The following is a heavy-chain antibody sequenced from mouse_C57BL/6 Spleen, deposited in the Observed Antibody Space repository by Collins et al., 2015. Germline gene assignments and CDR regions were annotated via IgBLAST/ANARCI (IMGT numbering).Heavy chain of an antibody. J-gene: IGHJ1*01. V-gene: IGHV7-3*02. D-gene: IGHD1-1*01. CDR2: IRNKANGYTT. Sequence: GLEWLGFIRNKANGYTTEYSASVKGRFTISRDNSQSILYLQMNTLRAEDSATYYCARDLLLRWYFDVWGAGTTVTVSS. CDR3: ARDLLLRWYFDV.